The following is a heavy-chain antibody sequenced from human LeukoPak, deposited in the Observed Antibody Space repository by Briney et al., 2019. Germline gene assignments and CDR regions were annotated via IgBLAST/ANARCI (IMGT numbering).Heavy chain of an antibody. J-gene: IGHJ3*01. Sequence: GGSLRLSCAASGFTFKTYEMNWVPQAPGRGLEWISYISSNSKTIYYADSVKGRITVSRDNAENSLYLQMNSLRGEDTAIYYCARDGFGARSLDLWGHGTLVTVSS. CDR2: ISSNSKTI. V-gene: IGHV3-48*03. CDR3: ARDGFGARSLDL. CDR1: GFTFKTYE. D-gene: IGHD3-10*01.